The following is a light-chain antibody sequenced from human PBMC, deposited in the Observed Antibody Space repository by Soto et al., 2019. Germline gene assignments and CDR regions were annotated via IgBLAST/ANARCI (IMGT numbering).Light chain of an antibody. CDR1: QSVLYSSNNKNY. Sequence: DIVMTQSPDSLAVSLGERPTVNCRSSQSVLYSSNNKNYLAWYQQKPGQPPKLLIYWASTRESGVPDRFSGSGSGTDFTLTISSLQAEDVAVYYCQQYYSTTWTFGQGTKVAIK. CDR2: WAS. CDR3: QQYYSTTWT. V-gene: IGKV4-1*01. J-gene: IGKJ1*01.